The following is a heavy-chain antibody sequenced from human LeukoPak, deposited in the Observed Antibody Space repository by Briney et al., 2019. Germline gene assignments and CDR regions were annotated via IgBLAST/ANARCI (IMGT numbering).Heavy chain of an antibody. CDR2: FSSSSSYI. CDR1: GLTFGDYT. Sequence: GGSLRLSCAASGLTFGDYTMNWVHQAPGKGLEYVSSFSSSSSYIYYADSVKGRFTISRDNARNSLYLQMNSLRAEDTAVYYCARDEGPSNYGDAFDIWGQGTMVTVSS. CDR3: ARDEGPSNYGDAFDI. V-gene: IGHV3-21*01. J-gene: IGHJ3*02. D-gene: IGHD4-17*01.